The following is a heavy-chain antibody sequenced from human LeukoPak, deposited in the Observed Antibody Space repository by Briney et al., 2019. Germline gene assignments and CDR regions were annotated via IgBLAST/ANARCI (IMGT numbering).Heavy chain of an antibody. J-gene: IGHJ4*02. D-gene: IGHD2-15*01. CDR1: GGSINGYF. CDR2: ILTNGNT. CDR3: ARSARVEPGTGYYFDS. V-gene: IGHV4-4*07. Sequence: SETLSLTCTVSGGSINGYFWSWMRQPAGKGLEWIGRILTNGNTDYNPSLNSRVTMSMNTSRNQFSLKLRSVSAADTAVYYCARSARVEPGTGYYFDSWGRGTLVTVSS.